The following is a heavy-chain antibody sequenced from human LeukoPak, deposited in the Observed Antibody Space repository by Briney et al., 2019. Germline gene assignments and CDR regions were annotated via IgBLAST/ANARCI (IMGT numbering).Heavy chain of an antibody. CDR1: GFTVSSSW. Sequence: GSLRLSCAASGFTVSSSWMDWVRRAPGKGLEWVASIKDDGSEKNYVDSVKGRFTISRDDAKNSLYLQMDSLRAEDTAVYYCAKDRTVVVVAATDFDYWGQGTLVTVSS. D-gene: IGHD2-15*01. CDR2: IKDDGSEK. J-gene: IGHJ4*02. CDR3: AKDRTVVVVAATDFDY. V-gene: IGHV3-7*03.